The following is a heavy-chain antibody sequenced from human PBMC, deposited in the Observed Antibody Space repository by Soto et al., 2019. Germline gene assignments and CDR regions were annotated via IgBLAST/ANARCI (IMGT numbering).Heavy chain of an antibody. J-gene: IGHJ3*02. CDR1: GFTFVSYG. CDR3: VKDPDFPSAFEI. D-gene: IGHD3-3*01. Sequence: EVQLVESGGGLVQPGGSLRLSCSASGFTFVSYGMHWVRQAPGKGLEYVSAISSNTYYADSVKGRFTISRDNSKNTVYLQMSSLRVEDTAVYYCVKDPDFPSAFEIWGQGTMVTVSS. V-gene: IGHV3-64D*06. CDR2: ISSNT.